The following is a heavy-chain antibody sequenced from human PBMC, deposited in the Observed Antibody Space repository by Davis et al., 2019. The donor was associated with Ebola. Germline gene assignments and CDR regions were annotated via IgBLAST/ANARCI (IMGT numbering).Heavy chain of an antibody. CDR3: AATLDYGDSIYYYYGMDV. J-gene: IGHJ6*02. CDR1: GGTFSSYA. CDR2: ISAYNGNT. Sequence: AASVKVSCKASGGTFSSYAINWVRQAPGQGLEWMGWISAYNGNTNYAQKLQGRVTMTTDTSTSTAYMELRSLRSDDTAVYYCAATLDYGDSIYYYYGMDVWGQGTTVTVSS. D-gene: IGHD4-17*01. V-gene: IGHV1-18*01.